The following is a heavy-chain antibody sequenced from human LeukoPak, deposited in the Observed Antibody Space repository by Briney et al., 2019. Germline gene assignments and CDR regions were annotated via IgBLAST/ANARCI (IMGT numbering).Heavy chain of an antibody. J-gene: IGHJ4*02. D-gene: IGHD3-22*01. CDR3: ARDLGSYYYDSSGYCASGY. CDR2: ISSSSSTI. Sequence: GGSLRLSCAASGFTFSSYSMNWVRQAPGKGLEWVSYISSSSSTIYYADSVKGRFTISRDNAKNSLYLQMNSLRAEDTAVYYCARDLGSYYYDSSGYCASGYWGQGTLVTVSS. V-gene: IGHV3-48*01. CDR1: GFTFSSYS.